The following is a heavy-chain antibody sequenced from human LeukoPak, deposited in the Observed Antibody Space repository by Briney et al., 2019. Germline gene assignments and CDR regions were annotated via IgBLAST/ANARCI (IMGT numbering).Heavy chain of an antibody. CDR3: ARGSLEWLLYYYYYYMDV. V-gene: IGHV3-7*01. J-gene: IGHJ6*03. CDR2: IKQDATEK. D-gene: IGHD3-3*01. CDR1: GFTFSSHW. Sequence: GGSLRLSCAASGFTFSSHWMSWVRQAPGKGLEWVANIKQDATEKYYVDSVRGRFTISRDNTDNSLYLQMNNLRAEDTAVYYCARGSLEWLLYYYYYYMDVWGRGTTVTVSS.